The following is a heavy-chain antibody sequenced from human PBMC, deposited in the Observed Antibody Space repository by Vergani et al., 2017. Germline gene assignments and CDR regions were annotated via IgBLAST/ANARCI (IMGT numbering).Heavy chain of an antibody. J-gene: IGHJ6*03. CDR1: GFTFCSYA. D-gene: IGHD3-3*01. CDR2: ISYGGSNK. CDR3: ARDSPYYDFWSGYYIDYYYYYYMDV. Sequence: QVQLVESGGGVVQPGRSLRLSCAASGFTFCSYATHWVRQAPGKGLEWVAVISYGGSNKYYADPVKGRFTISRDNSKNTLYLQMNSLRAEDTAVYYCARDSPYYDFWSGYYIDYYYYYYMDVWGKGTTVTVSS. V-gene: IGHV3-30-3*01.